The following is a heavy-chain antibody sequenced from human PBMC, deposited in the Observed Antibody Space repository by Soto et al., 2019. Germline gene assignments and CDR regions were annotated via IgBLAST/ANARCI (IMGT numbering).Heavy chain of an antibody. CDR2: INAGNGNT. CDR1: GYTFTSYA. J-gene: IGHJ4*02. V-gene: IGHV1-3*01. D-gene: IGHD3-10*01. CDR3: ARLSSRGNSFDY. Sequence: ASVKVSCKASGYTFTSYAMHWVRQAPGQRLEWMGWINAGNGNTKYSQKFQGRVTITRDTSASTAYMELSSLRSEDTAVYYCARLSSRGNSFDYWGQGTLVTVSS.